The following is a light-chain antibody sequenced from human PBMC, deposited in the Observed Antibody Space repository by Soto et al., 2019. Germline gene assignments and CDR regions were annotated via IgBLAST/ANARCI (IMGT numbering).Light chain of an antibody. J-gene: IGLJ2*01. Sequence: QSALTQPASVSGSPGQSITISCTGTSSGVDGYNYVSWYQQHPGKPPKLMIYDVSKRPSGISNRFSGSKSGNTASLTISGLQAEDEADYYCSSYTSSITLFGGGTKLTVL. CDR3: SSYTSSITL. V-gene: IGLV2-14*03. CDR2: DVS. CDR1: SSGVDGYNY.